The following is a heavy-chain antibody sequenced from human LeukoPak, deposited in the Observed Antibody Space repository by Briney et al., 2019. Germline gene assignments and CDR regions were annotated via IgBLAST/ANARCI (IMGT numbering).Heavy chain of an antibody. J-gene: IGHJ4*02. Sequence: GGSLRLSCAASGFTFSSYSMNWVRQAPGKGLEWVSSISSSSSHIYYADSVKGRFTISRDNAKNSLYLQMNSLRAEDTAVYYCARDRSDYFDYWGQGTLVTVSS. CDR1: GFTFSSYS. V-gene: IGHV3-21*01. CDR2: ISSSSSHI. CDR3: ARDRSDYFDY.